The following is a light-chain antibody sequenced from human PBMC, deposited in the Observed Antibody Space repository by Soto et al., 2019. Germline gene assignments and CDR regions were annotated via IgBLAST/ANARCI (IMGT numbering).Light chain of an antibody. CDR3: QQYNNWPLT. Sequence: EIVMTQSPATLSVSPGERATLSCRASQSVNNNLAWYQQKPGQAPRLLIYGVSARATGIPARFSGSGSGTEFTLTISSLQSEDFAVYYCQQYNNWPLTFGRGTKVEIK. CDR1: QSVNNN. V-gene: IGKV3-15*01. J-gene: IGKJ4*01. CDR2: GVS.